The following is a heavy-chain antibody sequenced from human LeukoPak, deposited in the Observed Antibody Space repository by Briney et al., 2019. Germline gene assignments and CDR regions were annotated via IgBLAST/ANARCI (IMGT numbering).Heavy chain of an antibody. CDR3: ARLDGSGPRAV. CDR1: GGSISSGSYY. CDR2: INHSGST. D-gene: IGHD2-15*01. V-gene: IGHV4-39*07. Sequence: PSQTLSLTCTVSGGSISSGSYYWSWIRQPPGKGLEWIGEINHSGSTNYNPSLKSRVTISVDTSKNQFSLKLSSVTAADTAVYYCARLDGSGPRAVWGKGTTVTVSS. J-gene: IGHJ6*04.